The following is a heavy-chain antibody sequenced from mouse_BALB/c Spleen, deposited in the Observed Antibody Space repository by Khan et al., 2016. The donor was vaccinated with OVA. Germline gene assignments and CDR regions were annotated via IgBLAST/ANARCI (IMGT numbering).Heavy chain of an antibody. D-gene: IGHD3-1*01. Sequence: VELVESGPGLVAPSQSLSITCTVSGFSLTDYGVSWIRQPPGKGLEWLGVIWGGGSTYYNSALKSRLSISKDNSKSQVFLKMNSLQTDDTAMYYCAKGLWSYYFALDYWGQGTSVTVFS. CDR3: AKGLWSYYFALDY. CDR1: GFSLTDYG. CDR2: IWGGGST. J-gene: IGHJ4*01. V-gene: IGHV2-6-5*01.